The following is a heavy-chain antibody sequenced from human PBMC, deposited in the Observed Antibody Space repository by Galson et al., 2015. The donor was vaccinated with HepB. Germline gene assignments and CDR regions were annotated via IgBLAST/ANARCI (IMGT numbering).Heavy chain of an antibody. CDR3: VRVLGGGGDLGAMDV. D-gene: IGHD2-21*02. Sequence: SLRLSCAASGFTFSSNYMSWVRQAPGKGLEWVSGFYSGGVKYCADSVKGRFTISRDNSENTLYLQMNSLRAEDTALYYCVRVLGGGGDLGAMDVWGQGTTVTVS. CDR2: FYSGGVK. J-gene: IGHJ6*02. V-gene: IGHV3-53*01. CDR1: GFTFSSNY.